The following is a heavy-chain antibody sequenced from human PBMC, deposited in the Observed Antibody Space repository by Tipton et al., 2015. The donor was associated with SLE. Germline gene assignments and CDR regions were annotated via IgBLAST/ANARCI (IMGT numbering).Heavy chain of an antibody. CDR3: ARRGWVDAFDI. Sequence: TLSLTCTLSGDSISSRNYYWTWIRQPAGKGLEWIGHLYTSGFTNYNPSLKSRVTISLDTSKNQFSLRLSSVTAADTAVYYCARRGWVDAFDIWGQGTMVIVSS. CDR1: GDSISSRNYY. J-gene: IGHJ3*02. D-gene: IGHD6-19*01. CDR2: LYTSGFT. V-gene: IGHV4-61*09.